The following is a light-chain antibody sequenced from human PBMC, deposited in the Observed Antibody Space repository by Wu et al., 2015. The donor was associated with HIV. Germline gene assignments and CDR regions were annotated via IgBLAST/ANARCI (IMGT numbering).Light chain of an antibody. J-gene: IGKJ1*01. V-gene: IGKV3-20*01. CDR1: QSVTSSN. Sequence: EIVSTQSPGTLSLSPGERATLSCRASQSVTSSNLAWYQQKPGQPPRLLIYGASSRATGIPDRFSGSGSGTDFTLTISRLEPEDFAVYYCQQYGNSPRTFGQGTKVGIK. CDR3: QQYGNSPRT. CDR2: GAS.